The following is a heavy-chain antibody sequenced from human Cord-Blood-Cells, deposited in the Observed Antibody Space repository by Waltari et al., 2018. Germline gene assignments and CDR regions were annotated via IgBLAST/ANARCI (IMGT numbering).Heavy chain of an antibody. CDR3: AKRYDFWSGLGD. J-gene: IGHJ4*02. D-gene: IGHD3-3*01. CDR1: GFTFDDYA. Sequence: EVQLVESGGGLVQPGRSLRLSCAASGFTFDDYAMHWVRQAPGKGLEWVSGINWNSGSIGYADSVKGRFNISRDNAKNSLYLQMNSLRAEDTALYYCAKRYDFWSGLGDWGQGTLVTVSS. V-gene: IGHV3-9*01. CDR2: INWNSGSI.